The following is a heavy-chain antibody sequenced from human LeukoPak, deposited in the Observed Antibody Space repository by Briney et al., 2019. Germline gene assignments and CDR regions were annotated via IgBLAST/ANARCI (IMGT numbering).Heavy chain of an antibody. CDR3: ARVWLISNDAFDV. CDR1: GFTFSSYW. J-gene: IGHJ3*01. Sequence: GGSLRLSCAASGFTFSSYWMHWVRQAPGKGLVWVSRINSDGSSTSYADSVKGRFTISRDNAKNTLYLQMNSLRAEDTAVYYCARVWLISNDAFDVWGQGTMVTVSS. V-gene: IGHV3-74*01. D-gene: IGHD6-19*01. CDR2: INSDGSST.